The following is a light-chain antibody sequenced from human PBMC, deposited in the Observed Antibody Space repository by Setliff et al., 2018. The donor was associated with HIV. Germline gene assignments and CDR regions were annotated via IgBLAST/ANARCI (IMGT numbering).Light chain of an antibody. CDR2: DAS. Sequence: SYELAQPPSVSVAPGKTARITCGGNNIGSKSVHWYQQKPGQAPLMVVYDASDRPSGIPDRFSGSKSGNTATLTISRVDAGDEADYYCQVWDNNSDHYVFGTGTKVTVL. CDR1: NIGSKS. CDR3: QVWDNNSDHYV. J-gene: IGLJ1*01. V-gene: IGLV3-21*03.